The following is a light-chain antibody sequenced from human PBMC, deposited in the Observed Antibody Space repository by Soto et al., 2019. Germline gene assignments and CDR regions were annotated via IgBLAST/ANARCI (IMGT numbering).Light chain of an antibody. V-gene: IGLV2-11*01. Sequence: QSALTQPRSVSGSPGQSVTISCTGASSDVGGYDYVSWYQQHPGKAPKFMIYDVNKRPSGVPDRFSGAKSGNTASLTIPGLQAEDEADYYCCSYTGSYTWVFGGGTKLTVL. CDR2: DVN. CDR3: CSYTGSYTWV. CDR1: SSDVGGYDY. J-gene: IGLJ3*02.